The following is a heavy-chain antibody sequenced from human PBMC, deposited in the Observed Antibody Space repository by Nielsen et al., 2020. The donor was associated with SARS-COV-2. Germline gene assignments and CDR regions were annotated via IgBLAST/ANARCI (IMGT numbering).Heavy chain of an antibody. CDR3: ASKLGHYDYGALEDFYYYYGMDV. J-gene: IGHJ6*02. D-gene: IGHD3-16*01. CDR2: ISYDGSNK. V-gene: IGHV3-30*04. Sequence: WIRQPPGKGLEWVAVISYDGSNKYYADSVKGRFTISRDNSKNTLYLQMNSLRAEDTAVYYCASKLGHYDYGALEDFYYYYGMDVWGQGTTVTVSS.